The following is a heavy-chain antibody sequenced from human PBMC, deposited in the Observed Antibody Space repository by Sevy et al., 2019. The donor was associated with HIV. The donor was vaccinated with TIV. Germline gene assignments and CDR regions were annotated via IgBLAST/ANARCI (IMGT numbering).Heavy chain of an antibody. CDR2: ISGSGGST. Sequence: GSLRLSCAASGFTFSSYAMSWVRQAPGKGLEWVSAISGSGGSTYYADSVKGRFTISRDNSKNTLYLQMNSLRAEDTAVYYCAKAYTKYYDSSGYPYWGQGTLVTVSS. CDR3: AKAYTKYYDSSGYPY. V-gene: IGHV3-23*01. J-gene: IGHJ4*02. D-gene: IGHD3-22*01. CDR1: GFTFSSYA.